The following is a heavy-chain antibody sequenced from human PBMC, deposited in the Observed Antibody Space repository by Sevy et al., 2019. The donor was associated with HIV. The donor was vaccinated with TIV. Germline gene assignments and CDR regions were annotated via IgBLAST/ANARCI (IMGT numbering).Heavy chain of an antibody. CDR1: GFTFSSYS. Sequence: GGSLRLSCAASGFTFSSYSMNWVRQAPGKGLEWVSYISSSSSTIYYADSVKGRFTISRDNAKNSLYLQMNSLRDEDTAVYYCARDRGGSYYGRELNFDYWGQGTLVTVSS. CDR3: ARDRGGSYYGRELNFDY. CDR2: ISSSSSTI. J-gene: IGHJ4*02. V-gene: IGHV3-48*02. D-gene: IGHD1-26*01.